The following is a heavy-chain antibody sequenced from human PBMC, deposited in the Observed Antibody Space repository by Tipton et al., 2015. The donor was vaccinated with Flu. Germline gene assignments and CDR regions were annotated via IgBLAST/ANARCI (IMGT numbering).Heavy chain of an antibody. V-gene: IGHV4-38-2*02. J-gene: IGHJ4*02. CDR1: GDSIGSDYY. CDR2: IHRSGNT. CDR3: ARDPSLGMPEYFDS. D-gene: IGHD2-2*01. Sequence: LRLSCSVSGDSIGSDYYWGWIRQPPGKGLQWLGNIHRSGNTYYNSSLKSRVTISLDKSKNQFSPRLNSVTAADTAVYFCARDPSLGMPEYFDSWGQGTLVTVSS.